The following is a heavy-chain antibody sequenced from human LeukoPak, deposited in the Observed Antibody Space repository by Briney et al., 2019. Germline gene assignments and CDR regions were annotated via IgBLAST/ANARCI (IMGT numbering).Heavy chain of an antibody. V-gene: IGHV1-69*04. Sequence: GASVKVSCKASGGTFSSYAISWVRQAPGQGLEWMGRIIPILGIANYAQKFQGRVTITADKSTSTAYMELSSLRSEDTAVYYCARLHCSGGSCYYYYGMDVWAQGTTVTVSS. J-gene: IGHJ6*02. CDR2: IIPILGIA. D-gene: IGHD2-15*01. CDR3: ARLHCSGGSCYYYYGMDV. CDR1: GGTFSSYA.